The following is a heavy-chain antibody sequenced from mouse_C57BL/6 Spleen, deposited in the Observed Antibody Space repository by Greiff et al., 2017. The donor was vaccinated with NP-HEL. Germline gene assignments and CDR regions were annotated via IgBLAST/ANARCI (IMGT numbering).Heavy chain of an antibody. J-gene: IGHJ4*01. CDR1: GFTFSSYA. D-gene: IGHD1-1*01. CDR3: ATEGGSRRYAMDY. Sequence: EVKLEESGGGLVKPGGSLKLSCAASGFTFSSYAMSWVRQTPEKRLEWVATISAGGSSTYYPDNVKGRFTISRDHAKNNLYLQMSHLKSEDSAMYYCATEGGSRRYAMDYWGQGTSVTVAS. CDR2: ISAGGSST. V-gene: IGHV5-4*01.